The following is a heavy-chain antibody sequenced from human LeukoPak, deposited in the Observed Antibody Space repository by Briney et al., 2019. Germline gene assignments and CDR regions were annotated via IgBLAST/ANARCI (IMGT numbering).Heavy chain of an antibody. CDR2: INSDGSST. D-gene: IGHD3-3*01. CDR3: ARYEVDYDFWSGYYTGYHYYYMDV. CDR1: GFTFSSYW. Sequence: GGSLRLSCAASGFTFSSYWMHWVRHAPGKGLVWVSRINSDGSSTSYADSVKGRFTISRDNAKNTLYLQMNSLRAEDTAVYYCARYEVDYDFWSGYYTGYHYYYMDVWGKGTTVTVSS. J-gene: IGHJ6*03. V-gene: IGHV3-74*01.